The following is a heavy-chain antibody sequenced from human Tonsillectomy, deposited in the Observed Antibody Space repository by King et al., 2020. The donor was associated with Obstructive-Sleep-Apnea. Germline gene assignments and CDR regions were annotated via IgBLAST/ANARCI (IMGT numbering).Heavy chain of an antibody. Sequence: VQLVESGGGVVQPGRSLRLSCAASGFSVSNYALNWVPQAPGKGLEWGAVLSYDGSSKYYADSSRGRFTISRNNSKNTMYLQMNSLRPEDTAVYYCARGKLYGSGRDSWFDPWGQGTLVTVSS. CDR1: GFSVSNYA. J-gene: IGHJ5*02. CDR3: ARGKLYGSGRDSWFDP. CDR2: LSYDGSSK. D-gene: IGHD3-10*01. V-gene: IGHV3-30*04.